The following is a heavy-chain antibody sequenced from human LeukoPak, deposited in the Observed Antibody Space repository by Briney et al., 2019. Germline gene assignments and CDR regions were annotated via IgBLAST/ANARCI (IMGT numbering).Heavy chain of an antibody. V-gene: IGHV5-51*01. CDR2: IYPGDSDT. D-gene: IGHD6-19*01. CDR1: GYRFTSYW. J-gene: IGHJ4*02. CDR3: ARHRGSGWSRQIFDY. Sequence: PGESLKISCKGSGYRFTSYWIGWVRQMPGKGLEWMGIIYPGDSDTRYSPSFQGQVTISADKSISTAYLQWSSLKASDTAMYYCARHRGSGWSRQIFDYWGQGTLVTVSS.